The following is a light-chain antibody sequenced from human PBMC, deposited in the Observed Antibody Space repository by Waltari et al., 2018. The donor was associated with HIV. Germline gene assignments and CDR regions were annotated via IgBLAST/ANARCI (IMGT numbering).Light chain of an antibody. J-gene: IGKJ2*01. CDR1: QTINNW. Sequence: DIQMTQSPSTLSASVADRVTITCRASQTINNWLAWYQQKPGKAPNLLIYKASTLDSGVPSMSIGNGSGTEFTLTISSLQPDDLATYYCQHYDTYSPDTFGQGTKLEIK. CDR3: QHYDTYSPDT. CDR2: KAS. V-gene: IGKV1-5*03.